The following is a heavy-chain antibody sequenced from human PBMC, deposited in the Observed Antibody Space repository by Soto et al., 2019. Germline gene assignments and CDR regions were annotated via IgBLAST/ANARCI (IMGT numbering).Heavy chain of an antibody. Sequence: QVQLQESGPGVVKPSETLSLTCTVTGASVINDYWNWIRQPPGKGLEWIGFVYDSGSTSYNSSLRSRITISVDTSKNQFSLKLSSVTAADTAVYYCVRQVGATGSYSSAVWGQGTMVTVSS. CDR2: VYDSGST. J-gene: IGHJ3*01. D-gene: IGHD1-26*01. CDR3: VRQVGATGSYSSAV. V-gene: IGHV4-59*02. CDR1: GASVINDY.